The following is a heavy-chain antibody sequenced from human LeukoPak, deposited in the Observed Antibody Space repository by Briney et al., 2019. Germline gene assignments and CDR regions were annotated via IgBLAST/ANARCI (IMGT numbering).Heavy chain of an antibody. V-gene: IGHV4-4*02. CDR3: ARDRPLPAAAGTGPGRYYYYYMDV. Sequence: SGALSLTCAVSGGSISSSNWWSWVRQPPGKGLEWIGEIYHSGSTNYNPSLKSRVTISVDTSKNQFSLKLSSVTAADTAVYYCARDRPLPAAAGTGPGRYYYYYMDVWGKGTTVTISS. CDR2: IYHSGST. D-gene: IGHD6-13*01. CDR1: GGSISSSNW. J-gene: IGHJ6*03.